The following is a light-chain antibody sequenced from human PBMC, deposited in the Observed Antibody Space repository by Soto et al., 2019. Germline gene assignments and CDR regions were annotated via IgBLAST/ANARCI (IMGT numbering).Light chain of an antibody. CDR1: SSNVGDNF. CDR3: ATCDGSLSVVV. Sequence: QSVFTQPPSVSAAPGQRVTISCSGTSSNVGDNFVSWYQQPPEAAHKLLIYDNHKRPSGIPDRFSGSKSGTSATLGITGLQTGDEADYYCATCDGSLSVVVFGGGTKLTVL. CDR2: DNH. V-gene: IGLV1-51*01. J-gene: IGLJ3*02.